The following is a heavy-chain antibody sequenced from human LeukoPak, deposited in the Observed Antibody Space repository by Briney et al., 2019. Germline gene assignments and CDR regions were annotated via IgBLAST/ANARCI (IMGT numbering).Heavy chain of an antibody. CDR3: ARDQAVAGIDY. Sequence: GALRLSWSTSGINFSNYWMSWVRQAPGKGVEWVANIKQDGSEKYYVDSVKGRFTISRDNAKNSLYLQMNSLRAEDTAVYYCARDQAVAGIDYWGQGTLVTVSP. V-gene: IGHV3-7*01. CDR1: GINFSNYW. D-gene: IGHD6-19*01. J-gene: IGHJ4*02. CDR2: IKQDGSEK.